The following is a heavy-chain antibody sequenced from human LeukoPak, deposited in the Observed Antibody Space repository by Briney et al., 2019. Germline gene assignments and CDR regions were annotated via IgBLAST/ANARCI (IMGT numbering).Heavy chain of an antibody. J-gene: IGHJ5*02. V-gene: IGHV1-2*02. CDR2: INPNNGGT. CDR1: GYTFTGYY. Sequence: ASVKVSCKASGYTFTGYYIHWVRQAPGQGLEWVGWINPNNGGTNYAQKFQGRVIMTRDTSISTAYMELSRLRSDDTAVYYCARTYSGSSLDTWGQGTLVTVSS. D-gene: IGHD1-26*01. CDR3: ARTYSGSSLDT.